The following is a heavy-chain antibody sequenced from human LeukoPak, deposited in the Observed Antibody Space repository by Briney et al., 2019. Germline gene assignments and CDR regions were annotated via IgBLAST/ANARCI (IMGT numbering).Heavy chain of an antibody. V-gene: IGHV4-34*01. J-gene: IGHJ4*02. Sequence: PGGSLRLSCAASGFTFSSYAMSWVRQAPGKGLEWIGEIYHSGSTNYNPSLKSRVTISVDTSKNQFSLKLSSVTAADTAVYYCARGAAMFSYWGQGTLVTVSS. CDR3: ARGAAMFSY. CDR2: IYHSGST. D-gene: IGHD5-18*01. CDR1: GFTFSSYA.